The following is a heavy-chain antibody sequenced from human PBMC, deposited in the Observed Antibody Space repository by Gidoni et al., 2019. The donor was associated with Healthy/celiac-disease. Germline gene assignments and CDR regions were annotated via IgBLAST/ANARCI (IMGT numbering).Heavy chain of an antibody. V-gene: IGHV3-30-3*01. D-gene: IGHD3-10*01. CDR2: ISYDGSNK. J-gene: IGHJ4*02. Sequence: SSYAMHWVRQAPGKGLEWVAVISYDGSNKYYADSVKGRFTISRDNSKNTLYLQMNSLRAEDTAVYYCARRVSYESGDWGQGTLVTVSS. CDR3: ARRVSYESGD. CDR1: SSYA.